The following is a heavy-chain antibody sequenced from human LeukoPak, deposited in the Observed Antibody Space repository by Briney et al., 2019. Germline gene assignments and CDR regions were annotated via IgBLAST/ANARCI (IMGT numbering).Heavy chain of an antibody. Sequence: SETLSLTCAVYGGSFSGYYWSWIRQPPGKGLEWIGEINHSGGTNHNPSLMSRVIMSVDTSKNQFSLKVSSVTAADTAVYYCARLPGGDSSSVVAFDIWGQGTMVTVSS. CDR3: ARLPGGDSSSVVAFDI. CDR2: INHSGGT. J-gene: IGHJ3*02. V-gene: IGHV4-34*01. D-gene: IGHD2-21*02. CDR1: GGSFSGYY.